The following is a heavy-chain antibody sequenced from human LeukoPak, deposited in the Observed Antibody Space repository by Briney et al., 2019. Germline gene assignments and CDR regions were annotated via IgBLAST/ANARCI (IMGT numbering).Heavy chain of an antibody. D-gene: IGHD1-14*01. V-gene: IGHV3-30*04. CDR3: ASNLGNDAFDI. Sequence: GGSLRLSCAASGFTFSSYAMHWVRQAPGKGLEWVAVISYDGSNKYYADSVKGRFTISRDNSKNTLYLQMNSLRAEDTAVYYCASNLGNDAFDIWGQGTMVTVSS. J-gene: IGHJ3*02. CDR2: ISYDGSNK. CDR1: GFTFSSYA.